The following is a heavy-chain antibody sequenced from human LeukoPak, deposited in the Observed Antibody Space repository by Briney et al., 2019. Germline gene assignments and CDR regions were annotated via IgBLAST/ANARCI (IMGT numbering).Heavy chain of an antibody. Sequence: GGSLRLSCAASGFTVSSNYMSWVRQAPGKGLEWVSVIYSGGSTYYADSVKGRFTISRDNSKNTLYLQMNSLRAEDTAVYYCARGDSSSWYYFDYWGQGTLVTVS. V-gene: IGHV3-53*01. CDR1: GFTVSSNY. J-gene: IGHJ4*02. CDR2: IYSGGST. D-gene: IGHD6-13*01. CDR3: ARGDSSSWYYFDY.